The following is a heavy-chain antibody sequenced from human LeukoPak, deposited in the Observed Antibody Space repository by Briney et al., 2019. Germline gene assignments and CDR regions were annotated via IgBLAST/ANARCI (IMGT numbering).Heavy chain of an antibody. J-gene: IGHJ6*03. V-gene: IGHV3-30*02. CDR3: ARDTESSGWTPYYYMVV. CDR1: GFTFSSYG. D-gene: IGHD6-19*01. CDR2: IWHDGSNK. Sequence: GGSLRLSCVASGFTFSSYGMHWVRQAPGKGLEWVALIWHDGSNKYYADSVKGRFTISRDNSQNTLYLQMNSLRAEDTAVYYCARDTESSGWTPYYYMVVWGKGTTVTVAS.